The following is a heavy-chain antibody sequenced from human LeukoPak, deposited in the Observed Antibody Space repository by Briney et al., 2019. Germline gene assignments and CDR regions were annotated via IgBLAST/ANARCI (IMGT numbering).Heavy chain of an antibody. CDR3: ARGLGYSGYERAFDI. J-gene: IGHJ3*02. CDR1: GFTFDDYG. CDR2: INWNGGST. V-gene: IGHV3-20*04. Sequence: GGSVRLSCAASGFTFDDYGMSWVRQAPGKGLEWVSGINWNGGSTGYADSVKGRFTISRDNAKNSLYLQMNSLRAEDTALYYCARGLGYSGYERAFDIWGQGTMVTVSS. D-gene: IGHD5-12*01.